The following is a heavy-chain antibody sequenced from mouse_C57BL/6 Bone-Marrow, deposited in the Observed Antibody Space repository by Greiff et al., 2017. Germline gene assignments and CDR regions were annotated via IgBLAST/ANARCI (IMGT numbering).Heavy chain of an antibody. V-gene: IGHV1-55*01. CDR2: IYPGSGST. CDR1: GYTFTSYW. CDR3: ARRIITTVRGYYAMDY. Sequence: QVQLQQPGAELVKPGASVKMSCKASGYTFTSYWITWVKQRPGQGLEWIGDIYPGSGSTNYNEKFKSKATLTVDTSSSTAYMPLSSLTSEDSAVYYCARRIITTVRGYYAMDYWGQGTSVTVSS. D-gene: IGHD1-1*01. J-gene: IGHJ4*01.